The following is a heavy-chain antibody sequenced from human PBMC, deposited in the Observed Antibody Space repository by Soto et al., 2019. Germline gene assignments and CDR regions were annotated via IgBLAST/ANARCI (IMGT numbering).Heavy chain of an antibody. J-gene: IGHJ4*02. V-gene: IGHV4-4*02. CDR1: GGSISSSNW. D-gene: IGHD3-22*01. CDR3: ARSWGYYYDSSSPLDY. Sequence: SETLSLTCAVSGGSISSSNWWSWVRQPPGKGLEWIGEIYHSGSTNYNPSLKSRVTISVDKSKNQFSLKLSSVTAADTAVYYCARSWGYYYDSSSPLDYWGQGTLVTVSS. CDR2: IYHSGST.